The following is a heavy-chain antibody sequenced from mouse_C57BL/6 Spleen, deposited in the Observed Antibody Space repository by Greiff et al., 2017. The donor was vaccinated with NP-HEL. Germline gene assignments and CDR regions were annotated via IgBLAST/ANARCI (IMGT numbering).Heavy chain of an antibody. CDR1: GYSITSGYY. J-gene: IGHJ4*01. D-gene: IGHD2-2*01. Sequence: EVQRVESGPGLVKPSQSLSLTCSVTGYSITSGYYWNWIRQFPGNKLEWMGYISYDGSNNYNPSLKNRISITRDTSKNQFFLTLNSVTTEDTATYYCARAFYYGYDGGAMDYWGQGTSVTVSS. V-gene: IGHV3-6*01. CDR3: ARAFYYGYDGGAMDY. CDR2: ISYDGSN.